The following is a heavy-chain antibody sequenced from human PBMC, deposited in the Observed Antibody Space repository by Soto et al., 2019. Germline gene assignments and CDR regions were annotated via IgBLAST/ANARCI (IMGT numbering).Heavy chain of an antibody. CDR1: GGSFSGYY. D-gene: IGHD3-10*01. CDR2: INHSGST. V-gene: IGHV4-34*01. CDR3: ARMSRRLLWFGEYGMDV. Sequence: PSETLSLTCAVYGGSFSGYYWSWIRQPPGKGLEWIGEINHSGSTNYNPSLKSRVTISVDTSKNQFSLKLSSVTAADTAVYYCARMSRRLLWFGEYGMDVWGQGTMVTVSS. J-gene: IGHJ6*02.